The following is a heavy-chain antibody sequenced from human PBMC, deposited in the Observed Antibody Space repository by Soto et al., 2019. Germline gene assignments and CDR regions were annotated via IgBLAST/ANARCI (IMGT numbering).Heavy chain of an antibody. D-gene: IGHD3-10*01. V-gene: IGHV3-15*07. CDR1: GVTFSNAW. CDR2: IKSKTDGGTT. Sequence: GGSLRLSCAASGVTFSNAWMNWVRQAPGKGLEWVGRIKSKTDGGTTDYAAPVKGRFTISRDDSKNTLYLQMNSLKTEDTAVYYCTTEDYVGEEYYFDYWGQGTLVTVSS. J-gene: IGHJ4*02. CDR3: TTEDYVGEEYYFDY.